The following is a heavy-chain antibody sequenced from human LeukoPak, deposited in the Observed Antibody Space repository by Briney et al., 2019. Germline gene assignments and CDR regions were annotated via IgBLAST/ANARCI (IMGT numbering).Heavy chain of an antibody. Sequence: SVKVSCKASGGTFSSYAISWVRQAPGQGLEWMGGIIPIFGTANYAQKFQGRVTITADESTSTAYMELSSLRSEDTAVYYCARGNSGRYDILTGYYPPKQNFDYWGQGTLVTVSS. CDR3: ARGNSGRYDILTGYYPPKQNFDY. J-gene: IGHJ4*02. V-gene: IGHV1-69*13. CDR2: IIPIFGTA. CDR1: GGTFSSYA. D-gene: IGHD3-9*01.